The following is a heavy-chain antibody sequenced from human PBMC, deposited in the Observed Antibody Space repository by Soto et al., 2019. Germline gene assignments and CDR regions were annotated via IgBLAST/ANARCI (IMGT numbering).Heavy chain of an antibody. CDR2: ISAYNGNT. J-gene: IGHJ6*02. D-gene: IGHD1-1*01. V-gene: IGHV1-18*04. Sequence: ASVKVSCKASGYTFTSYGISWVRQAPGQGLEWMGWISAYNGNTNYAQKFQGEMTMTTDTATSTAYMDLRSLRSDDTAVYYCARDGERDTGLNFYYYLHGMDAWGQGTRVTVSS. CDR1: GYTFTSYG. CDR3: ARDGERDTGLNFYYYLHGMDA.